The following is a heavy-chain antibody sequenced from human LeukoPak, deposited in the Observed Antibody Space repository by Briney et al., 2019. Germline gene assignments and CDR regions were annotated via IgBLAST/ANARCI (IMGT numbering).Heavy chain of an antibody. Sequence: ASVKASCKASGYTFTGYYMHWVRQAPGQGLEWMGWINPNSGATNFAQKFQGRVTMTRDTSISTVYMEISRLRSDDTAVFYCAREGNFGIWGQGTMVTVS. CDR2: INPNSGAT. CDR1: GYTFTGYY. CDR3: AREGNFGI. V-gene: IGHV1-2*02. D-gene: IGHD4-23*01. J-gene: IGHJ3*02.